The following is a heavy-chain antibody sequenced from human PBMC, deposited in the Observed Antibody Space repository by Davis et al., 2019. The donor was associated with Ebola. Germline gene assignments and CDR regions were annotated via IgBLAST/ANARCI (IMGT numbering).Heavy chain of an antibody. CDR2: IIPIFGTA. CDR1: GGTFSSYA. D-gene: IGHD3-10*01. J-gene: IGHJ4*02. V-gene: IGHV1-69*13. Sequence: SVKVSCKASGGTFSSYAISWVRQAPGQGLEWMGGIIPIFGTANYAQKFQGRVTITADESTSTAYMELGSLRSEDTAVYYCARGGRELLLVLDYWGQGTLVTVSS. CDR3: ARGGRELLLVLDY.